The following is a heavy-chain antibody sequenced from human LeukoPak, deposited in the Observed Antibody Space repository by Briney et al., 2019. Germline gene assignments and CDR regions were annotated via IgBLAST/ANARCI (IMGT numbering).Heavy chain of an antibody. CDR2: INSDGSST. V-gene: IGHV3-74*01. D-gene: IGHD3-9*01. CDR1: GFTFSSYW. Sequence: GGSLRLSCASSGFTFSSYWMHWVRQAPGKGLVWVSRINSDGSSTSYAESVKGRFTISRDNAKNTLYLQMNSLRAEDTAVYYCARERDILTGYYPFDYWGQGTLVTVSS. CDR3: ARERDILTGYYPFDY. J-gene: IGHJ4*02.